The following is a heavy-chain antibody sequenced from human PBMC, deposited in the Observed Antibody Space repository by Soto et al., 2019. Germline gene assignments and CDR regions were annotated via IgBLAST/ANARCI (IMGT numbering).Heavy chain of an antibody. D-gene: IGHD3-10*01. CDR1: GFTVSSNY. V-gene: IGHV3-66*01. Sequence: EVQLVESGGGLVKPGVSLRLSCAASGFTVSSNYMNWVRQAPGKGLEWVSVIYTGGSTYYADSVKGRFTISRDNSKNTLYLQMTSLSAEDTDVYYCARGEGIRGVTPFDYWGQGNLVTVSS. J-gene: IGHJ4*02. CDR3: ARGEGIRGVTPFDY. CDR2: IYTGGST.